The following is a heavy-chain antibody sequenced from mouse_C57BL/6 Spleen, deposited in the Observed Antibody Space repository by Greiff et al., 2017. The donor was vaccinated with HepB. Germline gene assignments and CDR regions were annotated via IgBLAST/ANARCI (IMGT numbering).Heavy chain of an antibody. CDR2: INPSTGGT. CDR3: ARWMGGMDY. V-gene: IGHV1-42*01. CDR1: GYSFTGYY. Sequence: EVQLQESGPELVKPGASVKISCKASGYSFTGYYMNWVKQSPEKSLEWIGEINPSTGGTTYNQKFKAKATLTVDKSSSTAYMQLKSLTSEDSAVYYCARWMGGMDYWGQGTSVTVSS. D-gene: IGHD2-3*01. J-gene: IGHJ4*01.